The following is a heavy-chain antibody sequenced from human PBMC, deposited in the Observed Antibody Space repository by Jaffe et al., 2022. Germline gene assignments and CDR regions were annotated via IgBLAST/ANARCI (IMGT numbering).Heavy chain of an antibody. CDR2: IAQDGGEK. Sequence: EVQVAESGGGLVQPGGSLRLSCAASGFAFNIFWMSWVRQAPGKGLEWVASIAQDGGEKFYVDSVKGRFTFSRDNAKNSVHLQMDSLRAEDTALYYCARSMKTYNDDKSGPDAFDMWGQGTMVTVSS. D-gene: IGHD3-22*01. CDR3: ARSMKTYNDDKSGPDAFDM. J-gene: IGHJ3*02. CDR1: GFAFNIFW. V-gene: IGHV3-7*05.